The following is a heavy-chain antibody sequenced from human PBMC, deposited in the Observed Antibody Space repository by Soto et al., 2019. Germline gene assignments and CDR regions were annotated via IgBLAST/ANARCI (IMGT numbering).Heavy chain of an antibody. J-gene: IGHJ5*02. D-gene: IGHD3-10*01. CDR3: ARSGSYYPARNWFGP. Sequence: QVQLVQSGAEMKNPGASVKVSCKASGYTFTSYGISWVRQAPGQGLEWMGWISGFNDDTNHAQKLQGRVTMTKDTSTSTAYMELRSLKSDDTAVYYCARSGSYYPARNWFGPWGQGPLVTVSS. CDR1: GYTFTSYG. V-gene: IGHV1-18*01. CDR2: ISGFNDDT.